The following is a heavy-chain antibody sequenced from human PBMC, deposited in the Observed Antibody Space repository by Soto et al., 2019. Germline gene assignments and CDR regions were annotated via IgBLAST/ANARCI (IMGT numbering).Heavy chain of an antibody. D-gene: IGHD5-18*01. CDR3: ARDVRGTAMACTAADWFDP. V-gene: IGHV1-18*01. J-gene: IGHJ5*02. CDR1: GYTFTSYG. CDR2: ISPYNGHT. Sequence: QVQLVQSGAEVKKPGASVKVSCKASGYTFTSYGISWVRQAPGQGLEWMGWISPYNGHTNYAQMIQGRFTMTTDTSANTAYMELRSLRSDDTAVYYCARDVRGTAMACTAADWFDPWGQGTLVTVSS.